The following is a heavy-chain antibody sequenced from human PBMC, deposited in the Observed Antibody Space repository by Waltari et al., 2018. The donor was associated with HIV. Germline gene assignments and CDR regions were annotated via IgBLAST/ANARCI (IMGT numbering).Heavy chain of an antibody. D-gene: IGHD2-21*02. CDR1: GFSLSSYG. CDR2: ISYDGSNK. J-gene: IGHJ5*02. Sequence: QVKLVESGGGVVQPGRSLRLSCAASGFSLSSYGMHWVRQAPGKGRGGGAVISYDGSNKYYADSVKGRFTISIDNSKNTLYLQMNGLRAEDTVVYYCAKDYFVVVTAAGPFDPWGQGTLVTVSS. V-gene: IGHV3-30*18. CDR3: AKDYFVVVTAAGPFDP.